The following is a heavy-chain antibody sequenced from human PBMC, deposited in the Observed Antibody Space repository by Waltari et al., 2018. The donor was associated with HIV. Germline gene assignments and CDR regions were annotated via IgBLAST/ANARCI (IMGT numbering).Heavy chain of an antibody. Sequence: EVKLVESGGGAVQTGGSLRLSCEGSGFTFSSHDRDWVRQTPGKGVEWLAQISYEAREKFHGDSVRGRFVVSRDNARNSIFLQMNNLRDDDTGVYFCVRQPLRHDL. CDR3: VRQPLRHDL. CDR2: ISYEAREK. CDR1: GFTFSSHD. J-gene: IGHJ2*01. V-gene: IGHV3-7*01.